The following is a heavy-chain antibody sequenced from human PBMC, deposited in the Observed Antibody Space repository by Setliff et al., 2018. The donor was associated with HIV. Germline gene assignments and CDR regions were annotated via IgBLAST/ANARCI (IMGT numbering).Heavy chain of an antibody. Sequence: GGSLRLSCAASGFTFSSYEMNWVRQAPGKGLEWVSYISSSGSTIYYADSVKGRFTISRDNAKNSLYLQMNSLRAEDTAVYYCSRHYDISGYYWFDYWGQGTLVTVSS. CDR1: GFTFSSYE. V-gene: IGHV3-48*03. CDR3: SRHYDISGYYWFDY. D-gene: IGHD3-22*01. J-gene: IGHJ4*02. CDR2: ISSSGSTI.